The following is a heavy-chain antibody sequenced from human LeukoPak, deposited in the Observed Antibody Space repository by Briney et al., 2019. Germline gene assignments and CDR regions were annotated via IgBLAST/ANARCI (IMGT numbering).Heavy chain of an antibody. J-gene: IGHJ3*02. CDR3: ARSRRVRGVHDAFEN. CDR2: ISYDGSNK. D-gene: IGHD3-10*01. CDR1: GFTFSSYA. V-gene: IGHV3-30*01. Sequence: GGSLRLSCAASGFTFSSYAMHWVRQAPGKGLEWVAVISYDGSNKYYADSVKGRFTISRDNSKNTLYLQMNSLRAEDTAVYYCARSRRVRGVHDAFENWGQGTMVTVSS.